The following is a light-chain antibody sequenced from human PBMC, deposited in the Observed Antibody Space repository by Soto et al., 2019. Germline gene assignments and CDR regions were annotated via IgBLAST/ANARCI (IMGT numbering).Light chain of an antibody. CDR3: QVWDSVNDHDV. CDR1: NIGSKS. Sequence: SYELTQPPSVSVAPGKTARITCGGNNIGSKSVHWYQQKPGQAPVLVIYYDSDRPSGIPERFSGSNSGNTATLTISRVEAGDEADYYCQVWDSVNDHDVFATGTKLTVL. J-gene: IGLJ1*01. V-gene: IGLV3-21*04. CDR2: YDS.